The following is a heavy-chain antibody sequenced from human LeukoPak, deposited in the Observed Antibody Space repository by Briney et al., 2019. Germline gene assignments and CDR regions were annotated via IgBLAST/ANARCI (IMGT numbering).Heavy chain of an antibody. J-gene: IGHJ4*02. CDR2: INHSGST. V-gene: IGHV4-34*01. Sequence: SETLSLTCAVYGGSFSGYYWSWIRQPPGKGLEWIGEINHSGSTNYNPSLKSRVTISVDTSKNQFSLKLSSVTAADTAVYYCARGGHYYYDSSGSPWYWGQGTLVTVSS. D-gene: IGHD3-22*01. CDR3: ARGGHYYYDSSGSPWY. CDR1: GGSFSGYY.